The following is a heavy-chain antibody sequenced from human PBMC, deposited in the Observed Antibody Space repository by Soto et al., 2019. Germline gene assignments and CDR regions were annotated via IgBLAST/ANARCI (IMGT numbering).Heavy chain of an antibody. D-gene: IGHD4-17*01. CDR2: VSAHTGDS. Sequence: QVQLVQSGAEVKKPGASVKVSCKASGYPFGGYAIGWVRQAPGQGLEWMGWVSAHTGDSGYAQRFQGRVTLTTETSTSTAYMELRGLRSDDTAVYYCARPSTSYGDYGWSLDYWGQGTLVTVSS. V-gene: IGHV1-18*01. CDR3: ARPSTSYGDYGWSLDY. J-gene: IGHJ4*02. CDR1: GYPFGGYA.